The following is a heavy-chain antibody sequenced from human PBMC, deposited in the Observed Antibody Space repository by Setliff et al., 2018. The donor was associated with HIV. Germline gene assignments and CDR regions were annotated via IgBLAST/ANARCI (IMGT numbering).Heavy chain of an antibody. J-gene: IGHJ4*02. Sequence: ASVKVSCKASGYTFTGYYMHWVRQAPGQGLEWMGWINPNSGETIYAEKFQGRVTITADTSTDTAYMELSSLRSEDTAVYYCATATGYSSGWSKNFDYWGQGTLVTVSS. CDR1: GYTFTGYY. V-gene: IGHV1-2*02. CDR2: INPNSGET. D-gene: IGHD6-19*01. CDR3: ATATGYSSGWSKNFDY.